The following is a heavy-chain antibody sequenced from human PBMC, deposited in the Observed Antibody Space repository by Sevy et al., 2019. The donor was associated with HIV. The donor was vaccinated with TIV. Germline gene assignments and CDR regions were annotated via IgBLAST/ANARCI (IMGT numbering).Heavy chain of an antibody. CDR1: GFTFSSYW. J-gene: IGHJ6*02. Sequence: GGSLRLSCAASGFTFSSYWMSWVRQAPGKGLEWVANIKQDGSEKYYVHSVKGRFTISRDNAKNSLYLQMNSLRAEDTAVYYCARDRNSSSWYGYYYYYGMDVWGQGTTVTVSS. V-gene: IGHV3-7*03. CDR2: IKQDGSEK. D-gene: IGHD6-13*01. CDR3: ARDRNSSSWYGYYYYYGMDV.